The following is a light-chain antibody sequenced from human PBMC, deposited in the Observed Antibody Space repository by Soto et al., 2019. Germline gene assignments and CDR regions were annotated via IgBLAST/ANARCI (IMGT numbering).Light chain of an antibody. V-gene: IGLV2-14*03. CDR2: ADS. CDR3: GSYTTSITVI. J-gene: IGLJ2*01. CDR1: SSDVGDHNS. Sequence: QSALTQPASVSGSPGQSITISCTGTSSDVGDHNSVSWYQQQPGKAPKLMIYADSNRPSGVSNRFSGSKSGNTASLTISGLQAEDEADYYCGSYTTSITVIFGGGTKLTVL.